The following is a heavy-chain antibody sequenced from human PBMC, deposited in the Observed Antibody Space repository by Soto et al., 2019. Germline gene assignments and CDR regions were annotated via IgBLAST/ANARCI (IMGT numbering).Heavy chain of an antibody. CDR1: VGITRSSSYY. V-gene: IGHV4-39*01. D-gene: IGHD2-2*01. Sequence: SGTLRHTCTVSVGITRSSSYYGSWIRHPPGKGLEWIGNMYYSGSTYYNPSLKSRVTMSVDTSKNQFSLKLSSVTAADTSVYYCARIVVIPAAPDYYNYTGVHVWGQGTTVAVS. J-gene: IGHJ6*02. CDR3: ARIVVIPAAPDYYNYTGVHV. CDR2: MYYSGST.